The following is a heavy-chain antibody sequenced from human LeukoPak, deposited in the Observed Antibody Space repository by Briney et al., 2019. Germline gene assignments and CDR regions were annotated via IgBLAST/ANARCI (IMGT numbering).Heavy chain of an antibody. CDR3: ARVGGNEASGWYGAFDI. CDR2: INPNSGDI. J-gene: IGHJ3*02. D-gene: IGHD6-19*01. Sequence: GASVKVSFKASGYTFTGYYMHWVRQAPGQGLEWMGWINPNSGDINYAQKFQGRVAMTRDTSITTAYMELSRLRSDDTAVYYCARVGGNEASGWYGAFDIWGQGTMVTVSS. CDR1: GYTFTGYY. V-gene: IGHV1-2*02.